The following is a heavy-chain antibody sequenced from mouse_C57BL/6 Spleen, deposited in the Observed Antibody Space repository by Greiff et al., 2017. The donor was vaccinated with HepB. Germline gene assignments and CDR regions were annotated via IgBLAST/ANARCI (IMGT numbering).Heavy chain of an antibody. CDR1: GYTFTSYG. D-gene: IGHD1-1*01. V-gene: IGHV1-81*01. Sequence: VQLQQSGAELARPGASVKLSCKASGYTFTSYGISWVKQRTGQGLEWIGEIYPRSGNTYYNEKFKGKATLTADKSSSTAYMELRSLTSEDSAVYFCARWPITTEGYFDVWGTRTTVTVSS. J-gene: IGHJ1*03. CDR3: ARWPITTEGYFDV. CDR2: IYPRSGNT.